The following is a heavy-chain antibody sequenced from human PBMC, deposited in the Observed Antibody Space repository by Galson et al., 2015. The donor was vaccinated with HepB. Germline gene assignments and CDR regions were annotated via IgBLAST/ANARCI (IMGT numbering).Heavy chain of an antibody. V-gene: IGHV1-3*01. D-gene: IGHD5-18*01. CDR2: INAGNGNT. J-gene: IGHJ5*02. CDR3: ARGVAYSYGWFEGWFDP. CDR1: GSTFTSYA. Sequence: SVKVSCKASGSTFTSYAMHWVRQAPGQRLEWMGWINAGNGNTKYSQKFQGRVTITRDTSASTAYMELSSLRSEDTAVYYCARGVAYSYGWFEGWFDPWGQGTLVTVSS.